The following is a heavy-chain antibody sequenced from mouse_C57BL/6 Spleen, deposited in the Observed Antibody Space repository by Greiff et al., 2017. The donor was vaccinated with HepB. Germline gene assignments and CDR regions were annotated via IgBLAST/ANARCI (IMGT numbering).Heavy chain of an antibody. CDR3: ARGIITTVVGGGYFDV. CDR2: IYPGSGST. Sequence: VQLQQPGAELVKPGASVKMSCKASGYTFTSYWITWVKQRPGQGLEWIGDIYPGSGSTNYNEKFKSKATLTVDTSSSAAYMQLSSLTSEDSAVYYCARGIITTVVGGGYFDVWGTGTTVTVSS. V-gene: IGHV1-55*01. D-gene: IGHD1-1*01. CDR1: GYTFTSYW. J-gene: IGHJ1*03.